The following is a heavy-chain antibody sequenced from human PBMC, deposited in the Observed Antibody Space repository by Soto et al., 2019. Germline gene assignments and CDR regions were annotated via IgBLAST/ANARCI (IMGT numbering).Heavy chain of an antibody. CDR3: ARDPRDGYNAGYFDY. Sequence: PGGSLRLSCAASGFTFSSYGMHWVRQAPGKGLEWVAVIWYDGSNKYYADSVKGRFTISRDNSKNTLYLQMNSLRAEDTAVYYCARDPRDGYNAGYFDYWGQGTLVTVSS. CDR2: IWYDGSNK. CDR1: GFTFSSYG. D-gene: IGHD5-12*01. V-gene: IGHV3-33*01. J-gene: IGHJ4*02.